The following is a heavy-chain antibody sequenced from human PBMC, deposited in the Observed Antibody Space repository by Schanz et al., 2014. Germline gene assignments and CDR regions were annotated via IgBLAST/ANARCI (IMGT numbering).Heavy chain of an antibody. J-gene: IGHJ4*02. CDR2: IIPVLNIA. Sequence: VQLVQSGAEVKKPGSPVKVSCKSSGGTFSSYTISWMRQAPGQGLEWMGKIIPVLNIATYAQRFQGRVSITADTSTNTAYMELSSLTSEDTAVHYCARGRGFYDYWGQGTLVTVSS. V-gene: IGHV1-69*02. CDR3: ARGRGFYDY. CDR1: GGTFSSYT. D-gene: IGHD3-10*01.